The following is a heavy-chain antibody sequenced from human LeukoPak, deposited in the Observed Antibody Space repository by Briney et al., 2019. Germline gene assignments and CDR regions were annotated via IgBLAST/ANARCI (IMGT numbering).Heavy chain of an antibody. CDR1: GFSFSSHA. D-gene: IGHD2-2*01. J-gene: IGHJ4*02. CDR2: VGGNGANT. V-gene: IGHV3-23*01. CDR3: AKDLPGYCSSTSCSL. Sequence: GGSLRLSCVASGFSFSSHAMTWVRQAPGKGLEWVSVVGGNGANTYYVDSVKGRFTVSRDNSKNTLYLQMNSLRAEDTAVYYCAKDLPGYCSSTSCSLWGQGTLVTVSS.